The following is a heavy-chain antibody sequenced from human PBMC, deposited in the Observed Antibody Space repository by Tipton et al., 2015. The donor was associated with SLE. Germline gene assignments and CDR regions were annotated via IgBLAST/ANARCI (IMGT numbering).Heavy chain of an antibody. J-gene: IGHJ4*02. D-gene: IGHD3-10*01. V-gene: IGHV4-31*03. CDR3: ARDLAGVKDY. CDR1: EGSISSGGYH. Sequence: TLSLTCTVSEGSISSGGYHWSWIRQHPGKGLEWIGYIYYTGSTYYNPSLKSRVAMSVDTSKNQFSLRLSSVTAADTAMYYCARDLAGVKDYWGQGTLVTVSS. CDR2: IYYTGST.